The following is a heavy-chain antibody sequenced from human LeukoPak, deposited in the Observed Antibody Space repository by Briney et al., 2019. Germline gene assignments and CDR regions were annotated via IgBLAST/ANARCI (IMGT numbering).Heavy chain of an antibody. D-gene: IGHD3-16*02. V-gene: IGHV3-23*01. CDR2: LSGSGDDT. CDR1: GFTFKHYA. Sequence: GGSLRLSCAASGFTFKHYAMSWVRQAPGKGLEWVSALSGSGDDTFYTDSFKGRFTISRDNSKNTLYLQMNSLRADDTAVYYCADTYDYVWGSYRDRSLDYWGQGTLVTVSS. CDR3: ADTYDYVWGSYRDRSLDY. J-gene: IGHJ4*02.